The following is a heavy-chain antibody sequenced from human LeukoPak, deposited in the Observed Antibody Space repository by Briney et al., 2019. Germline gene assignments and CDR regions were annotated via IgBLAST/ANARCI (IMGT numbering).Heavy chain of an antibody. Sequence: SETLSLTCTVSGGSISSYYWSWIRQPPGKGLEWIGYIYYSGSTNYNPSLKGRVTISVDTSKNQFSLKLSSVTAADTAVYYCARSGASTVVNWFDPWGQGTLVTVSS. CDR1: GGSISSYY. J-gene: IGHJ5*02. D-gene: IGHD2-2*01. V-gene: IGHV4-59*08. CDR2: IYYSGST. CDR3: ARSGASTVVNWFDP.